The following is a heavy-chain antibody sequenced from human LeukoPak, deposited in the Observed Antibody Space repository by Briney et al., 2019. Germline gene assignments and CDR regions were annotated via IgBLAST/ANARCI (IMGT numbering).Heavy chain of an antibody. J-gene: IGHJ5*02. D-gene: IGHD3-3*01. CDR1: GGCISSYY. Sequence: PSETLSLTCTVSGGCISSYYWSWIRQPAGKGLEWIGRIYTSGSTDYNPSLKSRVTMSVDTSKNQFSLKLSSVTAADTAVYYCARDRVYDFWSGYPRDNWFDPWGQGTLVTVSS. CDR2: IYTSGST. V-gene: IGHV4-4*07. CDR3: ARDRVYDFWSGYPRDNWFDP.